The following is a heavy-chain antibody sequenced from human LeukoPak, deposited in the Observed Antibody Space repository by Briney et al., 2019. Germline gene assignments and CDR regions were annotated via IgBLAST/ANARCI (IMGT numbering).Heavy chain of an antibody. J-gene: IGHJ5*02. CDR3: ARAPTETTVVTYNWFDP. CDR1: GYTFTGYY. Sequence: ASVKVSCKASGYTFTGYYMHWVRQAPGPGLEWMGWINPNSGGTNHAQKFQGRVTMTRDMSTSTVYMELSSLRSEDTAVYYCARAPTETTVVTYNWFDPWGQGTLVTVSS. V-gene: IGHV1-2*02. D-gene: IGHD4-23*01. CDR2: INPNSGGT.